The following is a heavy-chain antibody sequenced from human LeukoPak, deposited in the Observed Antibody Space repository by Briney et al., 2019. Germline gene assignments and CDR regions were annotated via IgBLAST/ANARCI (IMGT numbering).Heavy chain of an antibody. CDR1: GGSFSGYC. Sequence: SETLSLTCAVYGGSFSGYCWSWIRQPPGKGLEWIGEINHSGSTNYNPSLKSRVTISVDTSKNQFSLKLSSVTAADTAVYYCARVGSWLRFFDYWGQGTLVTVSS. J-gene: IGHJ4*02. CDR2: INHSGST. D-gene: IGHD5-12*01. CDR3: ARVGSWLRFFDY. V-gene: IGHV4-34*01.